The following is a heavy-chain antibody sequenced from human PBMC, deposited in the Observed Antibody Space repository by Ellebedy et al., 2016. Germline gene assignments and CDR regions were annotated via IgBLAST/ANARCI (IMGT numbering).Heavy chain of an antibody. V-gene: IGHV6-1*01. Sequence: LRLSCAISGDSVSSDSTSWSWIRQSPSRGLEWLGRTYYRSKWYNDYAVPVKSRLTINPDTSKNQFSLQLNSVTPEDTAVYYCARDHQRGSYLGYWGQGILVTVSS. CDR2: TYYRSKWYN. D-gene: IGHD1-26*01. CDR1: GDSVSSDSTS. CDR3: ARDHQRGSYLGY. J-gene: IGHJ4*02.